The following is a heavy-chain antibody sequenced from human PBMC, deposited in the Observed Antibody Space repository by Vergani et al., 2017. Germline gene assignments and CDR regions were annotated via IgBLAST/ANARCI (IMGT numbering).Heavy chain of an antibody. CDR3: AKDGSSSGMGYYYYYMDV. D-gene: IGHD6-6*01. J-gene: IGHJ6*03. Sequence: EVQLLESGGGLVQPGGSLRLSCAASGFTFSSYAMSWVRQAPGKGLEWVSAISGSGGSTYYAASVKGRFTISRDNSKNTLYLQMNSLRAEDTAVYYCAKDGSSSGMGYYYYYMDVWGKGTTVTVSS. CDR1: GFTFSSYA. V-gene: IGHV3-23*01. CDR2: ISGSGGST.